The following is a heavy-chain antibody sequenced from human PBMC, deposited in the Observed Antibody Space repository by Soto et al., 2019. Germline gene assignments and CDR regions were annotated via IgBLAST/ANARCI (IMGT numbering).Heavy chain of an antibody. V-gene: IGHV4-59*08. CDR2: IYYSGST. CDR1: GGSIXSYY. Sequence: PSETLSLTCTFSGGSIXSYYWSLIRQPPGKGLEWIGYIYYSGSTNYNPSLKSRVTISVDTSKNQFSLKLSSVTAADTAVYYCARLRTGYCSGGSCYRFDYWGQGTMVTVPQ. CDR3: ARLRTGYCSGGSCYRFDY. D-gene: IGHD2-15*01. J-gene: IGHJ4*02.